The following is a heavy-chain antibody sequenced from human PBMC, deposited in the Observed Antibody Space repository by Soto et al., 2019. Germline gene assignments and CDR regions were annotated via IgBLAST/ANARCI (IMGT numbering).Heavy chain of an antibody. CDR1: GYSFAGYL. CDR3: TRGKGFWSGYYRYYGMDV. V-gene: IGHV1-2*02. J-gene: IGHJ6*02. D-gene: IGHD3-3*01. Sequence: ASVKVSCKASGYSFAGYLLHWVRQAPGQGLEWMGWINTDSGDTKYARKFQGRVTMTRDTSTSTGYMELSSLRSDDTAVYHCTRGKGFWSGYYRYYGMDVWDQGTTVTVSS. CDR2: INTDSGDT.